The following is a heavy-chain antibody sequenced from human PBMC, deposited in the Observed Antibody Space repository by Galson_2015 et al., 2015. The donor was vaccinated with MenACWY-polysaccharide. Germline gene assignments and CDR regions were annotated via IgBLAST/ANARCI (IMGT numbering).Heavy chain of an antibody. CDR1: GYTLTELS. V-gene: IGHV1-24*01. Sequence: SVKVSCKVSGYTLTELSMHWVRQAPGKGLEWMGGFDPEDGETIYAQKFQGRVTMTEDTSTDTAYMELSSLRSEDTAVYYCATTEGSGTRFDPWGQGTLVTVSS. J-gene: IGHJ5*02. CDR2: FDPEDGET. D-gene: IGHD3-10*01. CDR3: ATTEGSGTRFDP.